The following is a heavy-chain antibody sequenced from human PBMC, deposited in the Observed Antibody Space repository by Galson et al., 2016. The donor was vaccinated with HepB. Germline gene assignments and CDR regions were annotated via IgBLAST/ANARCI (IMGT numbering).Heavy chain of an antibody. D-gene: IGHD3-22*01. CDR1: GLRFDDHA. CDR3: AKDISPQYDSSGYFTRRCMQQ. V-gene: IGHV3-9*01. CDR2: ISGNNGRI. J-gene: IGHJ1*01. Sequence: SLRLSCAGSGLRFDDHAFHWVRQAPGKGLEWVAGISGNNGRIGYADSMKGRFTITRDNTNNSLHLQMKTLRPEDTALYYCAKDISPQYDSSGYFTRRCMQQWGQGTLGTVTS.